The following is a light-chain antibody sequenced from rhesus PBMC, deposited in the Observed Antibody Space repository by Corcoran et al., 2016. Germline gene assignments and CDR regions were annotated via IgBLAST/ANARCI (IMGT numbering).Light chain of an antibody. CDR1: QSISSW. CDR3: QQYSSSPFT. CDR2: KAS. J-gene: IGKJ3*01. Sequence: DIQMTQSPSSLSASVGDTVTITCRASQSISSWLDWYQQKPVKALKLLCYKASNLQSGVPSRFSGSGSGTDLTLTISSLQPEDFATYDCQQYSSSPFTFGPGTKLDI. V-gene: IGKV1-22*01.